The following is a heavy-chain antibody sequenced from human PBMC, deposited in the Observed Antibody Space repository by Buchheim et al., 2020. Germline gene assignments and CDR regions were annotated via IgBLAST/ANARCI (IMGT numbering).Heavy chain of an antibody. D-gene: IGHD2-21*02. CDR3: AKDLAYCGGDCYSGLIYYYGMDV. CDR1: GFTFSSYG. CDR2: ISYDGSNK. J-gene: IGHJ6*02. V-gene: IGHV3-30*18. Sequence: QVQLVESGGGVVQPGRSLRLSCAASGFTFSSYGMHWVRQAPGKGLEWVAVISYDGSNKYYADSVKGRFTISRDNSKNTLYLQMNSLRAEDTAVYYCAKDLAYCGGDCYSGLIYYYGMDVWGQGTT.